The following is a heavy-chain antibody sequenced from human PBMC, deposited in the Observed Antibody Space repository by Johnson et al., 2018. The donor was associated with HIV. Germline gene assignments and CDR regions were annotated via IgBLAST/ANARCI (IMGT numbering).Heavy chain of an antibody. CDR3: ARGSSYYYDSSGSDAFDI. CDR2: ISGGGGST. D-gene: IGHD3-22*01. J-gene: IGHJ3*02. Sequence: VQLVESGGGVVQPGGSLRLSCAASGFTFDDYAMHWVRQAPGKGLEWVSAISGGGGSTYYADSVKGRFTISRDNSKNTLYLQMNSLRAGDTAVYYCARGSSYYYDSSGSDAFDIWGQGTMVTVSS. V-gene: IGHV3-23*04. CDR1: GFTFDDYA.